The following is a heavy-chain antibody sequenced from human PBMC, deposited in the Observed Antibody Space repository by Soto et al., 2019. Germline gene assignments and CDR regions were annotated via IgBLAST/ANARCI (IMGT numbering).Heavy chain of an antibody. V-gene: IGHV4-59*01. CDR3: AREMGYCTTTSCHAGLLYYYMDV. J-gene: IGHJ6*03. CDR1: GGSISSYH. CDR2: VYNSGST. Sequence: QVQLQESGPGLVKPSETLSLTCTVSGGSISSYHWSWIRQPPGKGLEWIGEVYNSGSTNYNPSLRNRVTISADTSKNHLSLSLSSVTAADTAVYFCAREMGYCTTTSCHAGLLYYYMDVWGKGTTVTVSS. D-gene: IGHD2-2*01.